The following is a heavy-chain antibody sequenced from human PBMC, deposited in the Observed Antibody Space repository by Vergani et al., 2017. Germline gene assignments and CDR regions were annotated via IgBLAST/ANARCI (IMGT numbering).Heavy chain of an antibody. CDR1: GFTFSSYS. CDR2: ISSSSSYI. V-gene: IGHV3-21*01. J-gene: IGHJ4*02. Sequence: EVQLVESGGGLVKPGGSLRLSCAASGFTFSSYSMNWVRQAPGKGLEWVSSISSSSSYIYYADSVKGRLTISRDNAKNSLYLQMNSLRAEDTAVYYCARGDIVVVPAALPDYWGQGTLVTVSS. D-gene: IGHD2-2*02. CDR3: ARGDIVVVPAALPDY.